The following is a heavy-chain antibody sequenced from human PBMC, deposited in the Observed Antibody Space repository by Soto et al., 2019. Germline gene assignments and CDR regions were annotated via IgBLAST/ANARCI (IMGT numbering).Heavy chain of an antibody. CDR1: GYSFTSYW. V-gene: IGHV5-51*01. CDR3: ARKGIAAAGTLTYYGMDV. J-gene: IGHJ6*02. D-gene: IGHD6-13*01. Sequence: RGESLKISCKGSGYSFTSYWIGWVRQMPGKGLEWMGIIYPGDSDTRYSPSFQGQVTISADKSISTAYLQWSSLKASDTAMYYCARKGIAAAGTLTYYGMDVWGQGTTVTVSS. CDR2: IYPGDSDT.